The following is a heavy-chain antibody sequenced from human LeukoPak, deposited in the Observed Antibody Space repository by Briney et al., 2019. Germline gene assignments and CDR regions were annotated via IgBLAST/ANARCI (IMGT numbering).Heavy chain of an antibody. D-gene: IGHD1-26*01. V-gene: IGHV3-7*01. J-gene: IGHJ4*02. Sequence: PGGSLRLSCAASGFSFTTYWMGWVRQAPGKGLEWVANIKQDGSEKYYVDSVKGRFTISRDNAKNSLYLQMNSLRAEDTAVYYCAKDGGLVVDYWGQGTLVTVSS. CDR1: GFSFTTYW. CDR2: IKQDGSEK. CDR3: AKDGGLVVDY.